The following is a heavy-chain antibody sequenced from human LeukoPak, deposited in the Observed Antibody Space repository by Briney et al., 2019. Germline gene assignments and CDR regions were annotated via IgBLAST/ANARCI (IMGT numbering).Heavy chain of an antibody. CDR3: ARAVAGTFIN. CDR1: GFTFSSNA. D-gene: IGHD6-19*01. CDR2: ISSSGSTI. Sequence: GGSLRLSCAASGFTFSSNAMSWVRQAPGKGLEWVSYISSSGSTIYYADSVKGRFTISRDNAKNSLYLQMNSLRAEDTAVYYCARAVAGTFINWGQGTLVTVSS. V-gene: IGHV3-48*03. J-gene: IGHJ4*02.